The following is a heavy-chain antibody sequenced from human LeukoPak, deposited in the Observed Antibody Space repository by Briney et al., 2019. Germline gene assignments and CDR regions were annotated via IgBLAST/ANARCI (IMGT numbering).Heavy chain of an antibody. CDR1: RFTFSSYE. Sequence: GGSLRLSCAASRFTFSSYEMNWVRQAPGKGLEWVSYISSSGSTIYYADSVKGRFTISRDNAKNSLYLQMNSLRAEDTAVYYCARALGVVAATQSDYWGQGTLVTVSS. CDR3: ARALGVVAATQSDY. D-gene: IGHD2-15*01. CDR2: ISSSGSTI. J-gene: IGHJ4*02. V-gene: IGHV3-48*03.